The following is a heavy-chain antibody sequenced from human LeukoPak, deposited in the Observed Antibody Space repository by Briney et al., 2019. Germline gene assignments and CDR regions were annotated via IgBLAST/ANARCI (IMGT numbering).Heavy chain of an antibody. CDR2: ICGSGGCT. CDR3: VMVRGVIL. J-gene: IGHJ4*02. D-gene: IGHD3-10*01. V-gene: IGHV3-23*01. Sequence: PGGSLRLSCAAAGFTFNTYAMYWVRQAPGKGLEWVSGICGSGGCTYYADSVKGRFTISRDNAKNTLYLQMNSLRAEDTAVYYCVMVRGVILWGQGTLVTVSS. CDR1: GFTFNTYA.